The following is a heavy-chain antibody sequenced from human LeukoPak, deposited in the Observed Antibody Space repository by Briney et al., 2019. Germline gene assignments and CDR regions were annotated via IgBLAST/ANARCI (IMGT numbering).Heavy chain of an antibody. CDR1: GFALYKYN. CDR3: ARNTYGYKFSMDV. V-gene: IGHV1-18*04. D-gene: IGHD5-24*01. CDR2: ITAFNGNT. J-gene: IGHJ6*03. Sequence: ASVNVSCKASGFALYKYNIVWVRQAPGQGLEWVGWITAFNGNTNYGQKVQGRITMTTDTSTSTSYMELRNLRSDDTAVYYCARNTYGYKFSMDVWGKGTTVIISS.